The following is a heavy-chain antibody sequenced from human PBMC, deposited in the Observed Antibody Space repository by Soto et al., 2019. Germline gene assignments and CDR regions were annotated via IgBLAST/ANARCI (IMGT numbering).Heavy chain of an antibody. CDR1: GFTFSSYA. V-gene: IGHV3-23*01. CDR3: AKAGFSSGWSPSYFDY. Sequence: EVQLLESGGGLVQPGRSLRLSCAASGFTFSSYAMNWVRQAPGKGLEWVSAMSGTGGSTYYADSVKARFTISRDKSKNTRYLQMNSLRVEDTAVFYCAKAGFSSGWSPSYFDYWGQGTLVTVSS. D-gene: IGHD6-19*01. J-gene: IGHJ4*02. CDR2: MSGTGGST.